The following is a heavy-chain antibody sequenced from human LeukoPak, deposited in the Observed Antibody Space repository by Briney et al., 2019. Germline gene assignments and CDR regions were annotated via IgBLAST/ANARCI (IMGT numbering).Heavy chain of an antibody. V-gene: IGHV4-59*08. CDR3: ARHRSPYDAFDI. CDR1: GDSISGYY. Sequence: SETPSLTCTVSGDSISGYYWSWIRQPPGKGLEWVGYVHYSGRTNYNASLEGRVTMPLDTSKNQFSLKLYSVTAADTAVYYCARHRSPYDAFDIWGQGTLLTVSS. CDR2: VHYSGRT. D-gene: IGHD1-26*01. J-gene: IGHJ3*02.